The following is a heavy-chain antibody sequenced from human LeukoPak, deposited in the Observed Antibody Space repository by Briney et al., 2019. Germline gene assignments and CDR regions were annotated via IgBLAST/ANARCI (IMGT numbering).Heavy chain of an antibody. CDR2: IYYSGRT. V-gene: IGHV4-39*01. D-gene: IGHD1-1*01. J-gene: IGHJ4*02. CDR1: GGSISSSSYY. Sequence: SETLSLTCSVSGGSISSSSYYWGWIRQPPGKGLEWIGSIYYSGRTYYNPSLKSRVTISVDTSKNQFSLKLSSVTAADTAVYYCERRWNDAFDYWGQGTLVTVSS. CDR3: ERRWNDAFDY.